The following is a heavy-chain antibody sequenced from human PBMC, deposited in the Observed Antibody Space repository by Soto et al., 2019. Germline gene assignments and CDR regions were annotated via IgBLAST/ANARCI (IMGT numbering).Heavy chain of an antibody. V-gene: IGHV4-39*01. CDR1: GGSISSSSYY. J-gene: IGHJ4*02. CDR2: IYYSGST. Sequence: PSETLSLTCTVSGGSISSSSYYWGWIRQPPGKGLEWIGSIYYSGSTYYNPSLKSRVTISVDTSKNQFSLKLSSVTAADTAVYYCAGLGGRHHHFNYWGQGTLGTVSS. CDR3: AGLGGRHHHFNY. D-gene: IGHD1-1*01.